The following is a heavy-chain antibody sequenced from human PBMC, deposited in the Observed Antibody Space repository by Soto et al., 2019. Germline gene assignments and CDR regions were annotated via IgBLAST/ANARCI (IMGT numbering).Heavy chain of an antibody. D-gene: IGHD3-9*01. V-gene: IGHV3-66*01. CDR2: IYSGGST. Sequence: PGGSLRLSCAASGFTVSSNYMSWVRQAPGKGLEWVSVIYSGGSTYYADSVKGRFTISRDNSKNTLYLQMNSLRAEDTAVYYCARVMGLLRYTAAASHYWCPGPLVSVSS. J-gene: IGHJ4*02. CDR3: ARVMGLLRYTAAASHY. CDR1: GFTVSSNY.